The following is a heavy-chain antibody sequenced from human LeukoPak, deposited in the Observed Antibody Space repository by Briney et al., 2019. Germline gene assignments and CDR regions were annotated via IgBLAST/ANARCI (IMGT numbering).Heavy chain of an antibody. D-gene: IGHD3-10*01. Sequence: SETLSLTCSVSGASISSGINYGGWIRQPPGKTLEWIGTIYSGVSTYYNSSLQIRFIIIIYTPKNNFSMTLRSVTDADKAVYYCARSDGYGLVDIWGHGTMVTVSS. CDR3: ARSDGYGLVDI. J-gene: IGHJ3*02. CDR1: GASISSGINY. V-gene: IGHV4-39*07. CDR2: IYSGVST.